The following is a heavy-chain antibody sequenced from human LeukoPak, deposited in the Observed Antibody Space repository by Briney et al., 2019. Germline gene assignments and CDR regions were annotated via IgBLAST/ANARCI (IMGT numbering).Heavy chain of an antibody. J-gene: IGHJ6*03. D-gene: IGHD6-13*01. CDR1: GGSISSYY. V-gene: IGHV4-59*01. Sequence: SETLSLTCTVSGGSISSYYWSWIRQPPGKGLEWIGYIYYSGSTNYNPSLKSRVTISVDTSKNQLSLKLSSVTAADTAVYYCARWAAAAGYYYYYYMDVWGKGTTVTVSS. CDR3: ARWAAAAGYYYYYYMDV. CDR2: IYYSGST.